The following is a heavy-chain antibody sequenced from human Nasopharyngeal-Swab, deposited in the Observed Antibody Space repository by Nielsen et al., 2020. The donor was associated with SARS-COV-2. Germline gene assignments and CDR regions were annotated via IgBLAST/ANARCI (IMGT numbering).Heavy chain of an antibody. CDR3: ARGRVWGSYRYAYYFDY. Sequence: SETLSLTCAVYGGSCSGYYWSWIRQPPGKGLEWIGEINHSGSTNYNPSLKSRVTISVDTSKNQFSLKLSSVTAADTAVYYCARGRVWGSYRYAYYFDYWGQGTLVTVSS. CDR1: GGSCSGYY. D-gene: IGHD3-16*02. J-gene: IGHJ4*02. CDR2: INHSGST. V-gene: IGHV4-34*01.